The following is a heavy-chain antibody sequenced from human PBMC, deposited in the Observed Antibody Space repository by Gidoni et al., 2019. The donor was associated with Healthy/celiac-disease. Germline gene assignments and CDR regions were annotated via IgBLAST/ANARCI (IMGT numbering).Heavy chain of an antibody. CDR3: TTDLVSYYGSGSHNYGMDV. Sequence: EVQLVESGGGLVKPGGSLRLSCAASGFTFSNAWMSWVRQAPGKVLEWVGRIKSKTDGGTTDYAAPVKGRFTISRDDSKNTLYLQMNSLKTEDTAVYYCTTDLVSYYGSGSHNYGMDVWGQGTTVTVSS. V-gene: IGHV3-15*01. CDR2: IKSKTDGGTT. D-gene: IGHD3-10*01. CDR1: GFTFSNAW. J-gene: IGHJ6*02.